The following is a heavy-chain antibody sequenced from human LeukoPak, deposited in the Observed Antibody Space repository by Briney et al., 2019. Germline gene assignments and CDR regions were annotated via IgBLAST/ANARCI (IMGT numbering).Heavy chain of an antibody. CDR3: ARELIVGLLWFGELSRAFDI. J-gene: IGHJ3*02. D-gene: IGHD3-10*01. CDR2: INHSGRT. V-gene: IGHV4-34*01. Sequence: GSLRLSCAASGFRFSDYEMNWVRQPPGKGLEWIGEINHSGRTNYNPSLKSRVTISVDTSKNQFSLKLSSVTAADTAVYYCARELIVGLLWFGELSRAFDIWGQGTMVTVSS. CDR1: GFRFSDYE.